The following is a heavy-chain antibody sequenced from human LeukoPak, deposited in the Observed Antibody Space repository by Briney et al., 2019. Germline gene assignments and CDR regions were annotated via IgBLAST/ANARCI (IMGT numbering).Heavy chain of an antibody. V-gene: IGHV3-48*01. J-gene: IGHJ5*02. CDR1: GFTFSSYS. CDR2: ISSSSSTI. Sequence: GGSLRLSCAASGFTFSSYSMNWVRQAPGKGLEWVSYISSSSSTIYYADSVKGRFTISRDNAKNSLYLQMNSLRAEDTAVYYCARDRGYYDSSGDNWFDPWGQGTLVTVSS. D-gene: IGHD3-22*01. CDR3: ARDRGYYDSSGDNWFDP.